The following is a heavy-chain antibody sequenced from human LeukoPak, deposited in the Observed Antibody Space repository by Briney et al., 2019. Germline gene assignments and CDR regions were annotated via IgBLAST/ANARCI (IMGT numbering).Heavy chain of an antibody. CDR2: IRTKTDGGTT. Sequence: GGSLRLSCAASGFTFSGAWMGWVRQAPGKGLEWVGRIRTKTDGGTTDYAAPVKGRFTISRDDSRNTLYLQMNSLKTEDIVVYFCTTGPWFGYDCWGQGTLVTVSS. J-gene: IGHJ4*02. V-gene: IGHV3-15*01. CDR1: GFTFSGAW. D-gene: IGHD3-10*01. CDR3: TTGPWFGYDC.